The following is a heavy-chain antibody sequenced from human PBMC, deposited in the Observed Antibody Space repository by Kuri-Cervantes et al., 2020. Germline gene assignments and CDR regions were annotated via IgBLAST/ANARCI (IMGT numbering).Heavy chain of an antibody. CDR2: ISAYNGDT. J-gene: IGHJ5*02. Sequence: ASVKVSCKASGYTFTSYGISWMRQAPGQGLEWMGWISAYNGDTNYAQKLQGRVTMTTDTSTSTAYMELSSLRSDDTAVYYCASHTSGRGGRKFDPWGQGTLVTVSS. V-gene: IGHV1-18*01. CDR3: ASHTSGRGGRKFDP. CDR1: GYTFTSYG. D-gene: IGHD6-19*01.